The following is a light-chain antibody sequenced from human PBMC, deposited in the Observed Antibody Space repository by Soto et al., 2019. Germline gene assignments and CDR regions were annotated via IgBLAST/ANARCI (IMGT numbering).Light chain of an antibody. CDR3: SSYTSSSSWV. Sequence: QSALTQPASVSGSPGQSINISCSGTSSDVGAYNYVSWYQQHSGKAPKLIIYEVTNRPSGVSNRFSPSKSGNTASLTIFGLQAEDEADYYCSSYTSSSSWVFGGGTKLTVL. CDR2: EVT. J-gene: IGLJ3*02. V-gene: IGLV2-14*01. CDR1: SSDVGAYNY.